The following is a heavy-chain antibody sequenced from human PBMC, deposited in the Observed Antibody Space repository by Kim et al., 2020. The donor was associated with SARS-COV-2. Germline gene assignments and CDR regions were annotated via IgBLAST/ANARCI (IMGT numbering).Heavy chain of an antibody. CDR2: IYYSGST. J-gene: IGHJ3*01. V-gene: IGHV4-39*07. D-gene: IGHD2-2*01. CDR3: ARDRAIVVVPAAMPDA. CDR1: GGSISSSSYY. Sequence: SETLSLTCTASGGSISSSSYYWGWIRQPPGKGLEWIGSIYYSGSTYYNPSLKRRVTISVDTSKNQFSLKLSSVTAADTAVYYCARDRAIVVVPAAMPDA.